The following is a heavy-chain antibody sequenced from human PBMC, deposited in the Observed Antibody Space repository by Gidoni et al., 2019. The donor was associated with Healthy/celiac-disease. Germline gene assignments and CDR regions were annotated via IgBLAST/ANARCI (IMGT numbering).Heavy chain of an antibody. V-gene: IGHV3-11*06. CDR1: GFTFSDFY. J-gene: IGHJ4*02. CDR3: ARGFRTMVRGVIMPNFDY. D-gene: IGHD3-10*01. CDR2: ISSSSSYT. Sequence: QVQLVESGGGLVKPGGSLRLSCAASGFTFSDFYMSWIRQAPGKGLEWVSYISSSSSYTNYADSVKGRFTISRDNAKNSLYLQMNSLRAEDTAVYYCARGFRTMVRGVIMPNFDYWGQGTLVTVSS.